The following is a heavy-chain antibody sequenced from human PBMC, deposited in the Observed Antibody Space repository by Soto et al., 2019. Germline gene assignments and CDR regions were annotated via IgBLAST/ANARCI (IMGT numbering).Heavy chain of an antibody. J-gene: IGHJ3*01. CDR3: ARDVGGTVTLEAAFDF. V-gene: IGHV4-59*01. CDR1: GNSXXXYY. D-gene: IGHD4-17*01. Sequence: QXQLLASGPGLVKPSETLSLTYTVSGNSXXXYYWSWIRQPPGKGLEWIGYIFHNGNTNYNPSLKRRVTMSVDTSKNQFSLRLSSVTAADTALYYCARDVGGTVTLEAAFDFGGQGTMVTVS. CDR2: IFHNGNT.